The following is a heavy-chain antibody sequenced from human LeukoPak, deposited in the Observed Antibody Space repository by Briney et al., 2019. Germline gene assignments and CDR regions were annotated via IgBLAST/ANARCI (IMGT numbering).Heavy chain of an antibody. CDR3: AKDGSEYCSSSSCYSGFDY. Sequence: GGSLRLSCAASGFTFSSYWMSWVRQAPGKGLEWVSIISGSGGSTYYADVVKGRFTISRDNSKNTLYLQMNSLRAEDTAVYYCAKDGSEYCSSSSCYSGFDYWGQGTLVTVSS. D-gene: IGHD2-2*01. CDR2: ISGSGGST. V-gene: IGHV3-23*01. J-gene: IGHJ4*02. CDR1: GFTFSSYW.